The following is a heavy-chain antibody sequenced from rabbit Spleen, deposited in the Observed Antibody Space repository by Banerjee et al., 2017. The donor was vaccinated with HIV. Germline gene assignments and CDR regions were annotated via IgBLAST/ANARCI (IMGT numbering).Heavy chain of an antibody. CDR1: GFSFSNKAV. J-gene: IGHJ4*01. V-gene: IGHV1S45*01. CDR2: IAGSSSGFT. CDR3: ARDLAGVIGWNFYL. Sequence: QQQLVESGGGLVKPGASLTLTCKASGFSFSNKAVMCWVRQAPGKGLEWIACIAGSSSGFTYSATWAKGRFTCSKTSSTTVTLQMTSLTAADTATYFCARDLAGVIGWNFYLWGQGTLVTVS. D-gene: IGHD4-1*01.